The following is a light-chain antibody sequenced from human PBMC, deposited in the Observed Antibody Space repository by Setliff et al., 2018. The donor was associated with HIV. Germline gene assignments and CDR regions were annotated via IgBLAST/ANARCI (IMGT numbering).Light chain of an antibody. CDR1: RDIGTYNL. CDR3: CSYAGSATWV. Sequence: RDIGTYNLVSWYQQYPGKAPKLMIYDDSKRPSGLSNRFSGSKSGNTASLTISGLQAEDEADYYCCSYAGSATWVFGGGTKVTVL. V-gene: IGLV2-23*01. J-gene: IGLJ2*01. CDR2: DDS.